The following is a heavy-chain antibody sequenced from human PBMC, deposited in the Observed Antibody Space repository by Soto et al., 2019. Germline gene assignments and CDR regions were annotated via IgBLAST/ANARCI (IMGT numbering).Heavy chain of an antibody. Sequence: QVQLQESGPGLVKPSGTLSLTCAVSGGSISSSNWWSWVRQPPGKGLEWIGEIYQSGSTNYNPSLQSRVPMSAAPPTTPSSLRRSSVTAADTAVYYCAGVSGSYSSGMDVWGQGTTVTVSS. D-gene: IGHD1-26*01. CDR1: GGSISSSNW. CDR3: AGVSGSYSSGMDV. V-gene: IGHV4-4*02. J-gene: IGHJ6*02. CDR2: IYQSGST.